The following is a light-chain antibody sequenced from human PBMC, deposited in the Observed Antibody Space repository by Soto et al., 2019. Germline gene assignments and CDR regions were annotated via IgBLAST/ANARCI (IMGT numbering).Light chain of an antibody. V-gene: IGKV1-5*03. CDR2: KAS. J-gene: IGKJ4*01. CDR3: QQYNSYPLT. Sequence: DIQMTQSPSTLSASIGDRVTITCRASQSISNWLAWYQQKPGKAPKHLIYKASSLESGVPSRFSGSGCGTEFTLTISSLQTDDFATYYCQQYNSYPLTFGGGTKVEIK. CDR1: QSISNW.